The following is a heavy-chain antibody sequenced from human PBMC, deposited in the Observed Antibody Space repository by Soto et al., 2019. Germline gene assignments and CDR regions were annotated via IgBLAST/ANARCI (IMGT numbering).Heavy chain of an antibody. D-gene: IGHD6-13*01. CDR3: ARALTPRTAPDGLYSYYGMDV. CDR1: GFTLSSYG. Sequence: SGGSLRLSCAASGFTLSSYGIHWVRQAPGKGLEWVAVIWYDGSNKYYADSVKGRFTTSRDNSKNTLSLQMNSLRVEDTAVYYCARALTPRTAPDGLYSYYGMDVWGQGTTVTVSS. CDR2: IWYDGSNK. V-gene: IGHV3-33*01. J-gene: IGHJ6*02.